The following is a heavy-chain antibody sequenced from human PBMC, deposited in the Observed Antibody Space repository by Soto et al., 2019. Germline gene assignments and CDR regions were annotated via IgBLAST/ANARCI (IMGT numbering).Heavy chain of an antibody. V-gene: IGHV1-69*02. Sequence: SVKVSCKASGGTFSSYTISWVRQAPGQGLEWMGRIIPILGIANYAQKFQGRVTITADKSTSTAYMELSSLRSEDTAVYYCARAIYDSSGYYYLYNWFDPWGQGTLVTVSS. J-gene: IGHJ5*02. CDR2: IIPILGIA. CDR1: GGTFSSYT. CDR3: ARAIYDSSGYYYLYNWFDP. D-gene: IGHD3-22*01.